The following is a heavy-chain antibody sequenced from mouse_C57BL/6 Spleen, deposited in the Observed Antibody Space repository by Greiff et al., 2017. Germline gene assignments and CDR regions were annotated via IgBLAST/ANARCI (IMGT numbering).Heavy chain of an antibody. J-gene: IGHJ3*01. Sequence: QVQLQQSGAELVMPGASVKLSCKASGYTFTSYWMHWVKQRPGQGLEWIGEIDPSDSYTNYNQKFKGKSTLTVDKSSSTAYMQLSSLTSEDSAVYYCASFLDYGFAYWGQGTLVTVSA. V-gene: IGHV1-69*01. D-gene: IGHD2-4*01. CDR3: ASFLDYGFAY. CDR1: GYTFTSYW. CDR2: IDPSDSYT.